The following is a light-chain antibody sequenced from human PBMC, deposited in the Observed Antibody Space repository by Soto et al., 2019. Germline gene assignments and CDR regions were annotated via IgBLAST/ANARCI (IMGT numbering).Light chain of an antibody. Sequence: DIQMTQSPSTLSAFVGDRVTITCRASQTVSTWLAWYQQRPGEAPKLLIYDASTLVSGVLSRFSGSASGTEFTLSISSLQPDDLATYHCQQYSSYPYTFGPGTTLEIK. V-gene: IGKV1-5*01. CDR3: QQYSSYPYT. CDR1: QTVSTW. CDR2: DAS. J-gene: IGKJ2*01.